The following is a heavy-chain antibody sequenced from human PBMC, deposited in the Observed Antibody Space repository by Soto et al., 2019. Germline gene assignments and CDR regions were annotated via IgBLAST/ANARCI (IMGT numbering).Heavy chain of an antibody. CDR3: AKSLVGAAADS. D-gene: IGHD1-26*01. Sequence: DVQLVESGGGLVKPGGSLRLSCTTSGFTFSSYSMHWVRQAPGKGLEWVSSIDSSSFYTFYADSLKGRFTVSRANAQNSLYLQMNGLRAEDTAVYYCAKSLVGAAADSWGQGSLVTVSS. V-gene: IGHV3-21*01. CDR2: IDSSSFYT. CDR1: GFTFSSYS. J-gene: IGHJ4*02.